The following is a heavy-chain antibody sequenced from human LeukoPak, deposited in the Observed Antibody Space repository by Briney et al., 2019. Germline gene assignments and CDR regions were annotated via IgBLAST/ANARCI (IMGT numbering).Heavy chain of an antibody. J-gene: IGHJ4*02. CDR1: GGSFSGYY. V-gene: IGHV4-34*01. Sequence: SETLSLTCAVYGGSFSGYYWSWIRQPPGKGLEWIGEINHSGSTNYNPSLKSRVTISVDTSKNQFSLKLSSVTAADTAVYYCARSPLGYCSSTSCSGLSFDYWGQGTLVTVSS. D-gene: IGHD2-2*01. CDR3: ARSPLGYCSSTSCSGLSFDY. CDR2: INHSGST.